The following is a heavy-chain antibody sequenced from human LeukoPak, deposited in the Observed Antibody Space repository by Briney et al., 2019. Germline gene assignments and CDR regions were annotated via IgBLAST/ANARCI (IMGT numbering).Heavy chain of an antibody. D-gene: IGHD2-15*01. V-gene: IGHV1-18*01. CDR2: ISAYNGNT. Sequence: ASVKVSCKASGYTFTSYGISWVRQAPGQGLEWMGWISAYNGNTNYAQKLQGRVTMTTGTSTSTAYMELRSLRSDDTAVYYCARQGRMVVAAERYNWFDPWGQGTLATVSS. J-gene: IGHJ5*02. CDR3: ARQGRMVVAAERYNWFDP. CDR1: GYTFTSYG.